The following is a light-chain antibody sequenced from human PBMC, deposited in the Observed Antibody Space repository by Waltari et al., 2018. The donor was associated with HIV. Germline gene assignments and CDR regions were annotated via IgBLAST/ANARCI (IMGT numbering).Light chain of an antibody. Sequence: SYVLTQPPSVSVAPGQTARITCGGNNIGSKSVHWYQQKPGQAPVLVVYDDSDRPSGLPERFSGSNSGNTATLSISRVEAGDEADYYCQVWDSSSDHHVVVGGGTKLTVL. V-gene: IGLV3-21*02. CDR2: DDS. CDR3: QVWDSSSDHHVV. J-gene: IGLJ2*01. CDR1: NIGSKS.